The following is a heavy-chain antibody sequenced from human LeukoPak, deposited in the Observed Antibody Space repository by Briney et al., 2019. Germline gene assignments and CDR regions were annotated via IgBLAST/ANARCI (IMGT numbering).Heavy chain of an antibody. CDR1: GYTFTGYY. CDR2: INPNSGGT. J-gene: IGHJ6*02. V-gene: IGHV1-2*02. D-gene: IGHD2-15*01. Sequence: ASVKVSCKASGYTFTGYYMHWVRQAPGQGLEWMGWINPNSGGTNYAQKFQGRVTMTRDTSISTAYMELSRLRSDDTAVYYCARDPPRGYCSGGSCYSTPDYYFYGMDVWGQGTTVTVSS. CDR3: ARDPPRGYCSGGSCYSTPDYYFYGMDV.